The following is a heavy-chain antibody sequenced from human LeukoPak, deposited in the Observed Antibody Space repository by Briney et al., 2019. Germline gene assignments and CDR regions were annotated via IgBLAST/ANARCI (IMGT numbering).Heavy chain of an antibody. CDR1: GGTFSIYA. V-gene: IGHV1-69*04. CDR2: IIPIFGIA. Sequence: SVTVSFTASGGTFSIYAISWVRQAPGQGLEWMGRIIPIFGIANYAQKFQGRVTITADKSTSTAYMELSSLRSEDTAVYYCAKGREIALAGFEDWFDPWGQGTLVTVSS. J-gene: IGHJ5*02. CDR3: AKGREIALAGFEDWFDP. D-gene: IGHD6-19*01.